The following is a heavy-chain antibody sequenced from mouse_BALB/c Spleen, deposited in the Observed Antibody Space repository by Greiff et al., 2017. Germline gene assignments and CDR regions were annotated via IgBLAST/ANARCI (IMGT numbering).Heavy chain of an antibody. Sequence: VQLQQSGAELVKPGASVKLSCKASGYTFTSYWMHWVKQRPGQGLVWIGEIDPSDSYTNYNQKFKGKATLTVDKSSSTAYMQLSSLTSEDSAVYYCARTSLLRLPRYFDVWGAGTTVTVSS. CDR2: IDPSDSYT. CDR1: GYTFTSYW. V-gene: IGHV1-69*02. D-gene: IGHD1-2*01. J-gene: IGHJ1*01. CDR3: ARTSLLRLPRYFDV.